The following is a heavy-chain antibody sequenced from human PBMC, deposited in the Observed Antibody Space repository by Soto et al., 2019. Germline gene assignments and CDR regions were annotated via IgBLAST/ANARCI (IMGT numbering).Heavy chain of an antibody. V-gene: IGHV3-33*01. J-gene: IGHJ4*02. D-gene: IGHD3-22*01. CDR1: GFTFSSYG. Sequence: QVQLVESGGGVVQPGRSLRLSCAASGFTFSSYGMHWVRQAPGKGLEWVAVIWYDGSNKYYADSVKGRFTISRDNSKNTLYLQMNSLRAEDTAVYYCARVNYYDSSGYWGKSDYWGQGTLVTVSS. CDR2: IWYDGSNK. CDR3: ARVNYYDSSGYWGKSDY.